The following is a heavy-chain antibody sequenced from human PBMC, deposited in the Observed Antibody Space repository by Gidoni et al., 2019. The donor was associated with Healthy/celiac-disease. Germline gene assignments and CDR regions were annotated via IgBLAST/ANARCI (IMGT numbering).Heavy chain of an antibody. V-gene: IGHV4-59*01. Sequence: QVQMQESGPGLVKPSETLSLTCTVSGGSISSYYWSWSRQPPGKGLEWIGYIYYSGSTNYNPALKSRVTISVDTSKNQFSLKLSSVTAADTAVYYCARQAERITICGVVWENWFDPWGQGTLVTVSS. CDR3: ARQAERITICGVVWENWFDP. CDR2: IYYSGST. CDR1: GGSISSYY. J-gene: IGHJ5*02. D-gene: IGHD3-3*01.